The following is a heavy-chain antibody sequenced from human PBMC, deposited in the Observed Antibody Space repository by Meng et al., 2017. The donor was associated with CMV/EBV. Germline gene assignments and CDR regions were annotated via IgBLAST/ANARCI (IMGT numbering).Heavy chain of an antibody. V-gene: IGHV1-18*01. CDR2: ISAYNGNT. D-gene: IGHD3-9*01. CDR1: GYTFTSYG. Sequence: ASVKVSCKTSGYTFTSYGITWVRQAPGQGLEWMGWISAYNGNTNYAQKLQGRVTMTTDTSTSTAYMDLRDLRFDDTAVYYCARVRVDDVLTGYLPQGDVYYYGMDVWGLGTTVTVSS. CDR3: ARVRVDDVLTGYLPQGDVYYYGMDV. J-gene: IGHJ6*02.